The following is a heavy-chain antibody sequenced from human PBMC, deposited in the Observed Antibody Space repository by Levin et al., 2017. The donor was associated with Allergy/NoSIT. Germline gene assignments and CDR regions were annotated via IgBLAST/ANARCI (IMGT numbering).Heavy chain of an antibody. J-gene: IGHJ4*02. CDR1: GFTFSSYS. CDR3: ARNYYDFWSGYYTEFDY. D-gene: IGHD3-3*01. V-gene: IGHV3-21*01. CDR2: ISSSSSYI. Sequence: GGSLRLSCAASGFTFSSYSMNWVRQAPGKGLEWFSSISSSSSYIYYADSVKGRFTISRDNAKNSLYLQMNSLRAEDTAVYYCARNYYDFWSGYYTEFDYWGQGTLVTVSS.